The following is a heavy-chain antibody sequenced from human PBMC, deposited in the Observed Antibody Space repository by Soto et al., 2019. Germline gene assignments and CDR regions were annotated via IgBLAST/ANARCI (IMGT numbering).Heavy chain of an antibody. V-gene: IGHV3-23*01. CDR1: GFTFSSYA. CDR2: LSGSGVST. Sequence: EVQLLESGGGLVQPGGSLRLSCAASGFTFSSYAMTWVRQAPGKGLEWVSALSGSGVSTYYADSVKGRFTISSDNSKNTLYLHMNSLRAEDTAVYYCSKGGGSKDYYDTSGYYLYYYYAMDVWGQGTTVTVSS. CDR3: SKGGGSKDYYDTSGYYLYYYYAMDV. D-gene: IGHD3-22*01. J-gene: IGHJ6*02.